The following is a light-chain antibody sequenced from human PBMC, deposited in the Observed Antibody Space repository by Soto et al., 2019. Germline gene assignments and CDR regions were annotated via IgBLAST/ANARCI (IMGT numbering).Light chain of an antibody. CDR3: SSYRSSSTYV. CDR2: EVT. Sequence: QSALTQPASVSGSPGQSITISWTGTSSDVGSYNYVSWHQQHPGQAPKLMIYEVTHRASGIPDRFSASKSGNTASLTISGLQAGDEADYYCSSYRSSSTYVFGTGTKVTVL. J-gene: IGLJ1*01. CDR1: SSDVGSYNY. V-gene: IGLV2-14*01.